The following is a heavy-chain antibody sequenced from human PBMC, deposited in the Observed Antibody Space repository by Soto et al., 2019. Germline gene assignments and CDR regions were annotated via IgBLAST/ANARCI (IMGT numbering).Heavy chain of an antibody. Sequence: GASVKVSCKASGYTFTSYDINWVRQATGQGLEWMGWMNPNSGNTGYAQKFQGRVTMPRNTSISTAYMELSSLRSEDTAVYYCARGFLIAAAGTNYYYGMDVWGQGTTVTVSS. CDR2: MNPNSGNT. V-gene: IGHV1-8*01. D-gene: IGHD6-13*01. J-gene: IGHJ6*02. CDR3: ARGFLIAAAGTNYYYGMDV. CDR1: GYTFTSYD.